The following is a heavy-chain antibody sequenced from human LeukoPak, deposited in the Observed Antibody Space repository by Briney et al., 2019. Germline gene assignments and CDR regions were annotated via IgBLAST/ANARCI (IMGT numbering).Heavy chain of an antibody. Sequence: QAGGSLRLSCAVSGFTFSSYAMHWVRQAPGKGLEWVAVISYDGSNKYYADSVKGRFTISRDNSKNTLYLQMNSLRAEDTAVYYCARDEGESSRLDYWGQGTLVTVSS. CDR3: ARDEGESSRLDY. D-gene: IGHD6-13*01. CDR1: GFTFSSYA. V-gene: IGHV3-30-3*01. J-gene: IGHJ4*02. CDR2: ISYDGSNK.